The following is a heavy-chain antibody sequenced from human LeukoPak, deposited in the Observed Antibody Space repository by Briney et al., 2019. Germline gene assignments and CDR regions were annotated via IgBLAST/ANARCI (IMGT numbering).Heavy chain of an antibody. Sequence: SQTLSLTCTVSGGSISSGSYYWSWIRQPPGKGLEWIGYIYYRGSTYYNPSLESRVTISVDTSQNQISLKLRSVTAADTAVYYCARAAYGSGSYLFDYWGQGILVTVSS. CDR2: IYYRGST. CDR1: GGSISSGSYY. CDR3: ARAAYGSGSYLFDY. J-gene: IGHJ4*02. D-gene: IGHD3-10*01. V-gene: IGHV4-61*01.